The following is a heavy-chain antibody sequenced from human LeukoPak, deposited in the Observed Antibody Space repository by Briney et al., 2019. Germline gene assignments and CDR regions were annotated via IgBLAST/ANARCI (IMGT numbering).Heavy chain of an antibody. Sequence: PGGSLRLSCAASGFTFSSYAMTWVRQAPGKGLEWVSAISGSGGSTYYADSVKGRFTISGDNSKNTLYLQMNSLRADDTAVYYCAKARFTVTNYFDYWGQGTLVTVSS. D-gene: IGHD4-11*01. CDR2: ISGSGGST. J-gene: IGHJ4*02. CDR3: AKARFTVTNYFDY. CDR1: GFTFSSYA. V-gene: IGHV3-23*01.